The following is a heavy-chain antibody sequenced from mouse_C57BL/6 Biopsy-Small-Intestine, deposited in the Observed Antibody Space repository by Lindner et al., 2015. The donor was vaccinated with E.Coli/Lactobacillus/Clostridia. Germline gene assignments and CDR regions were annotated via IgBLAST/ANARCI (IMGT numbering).Heavy chain of an antibody. Sequence: VQLQESGAELVKPGASVKISCKASGYSFTDYNMNWVKQSHGKSLEWIGNINPYYGSTSYNQKFKGKATLTVDKSSSTAYMQLNSLTSDDSAVYFCARERILYAMDYWGSRNLSHRLL. V-gene: IGHV1-39*01. CDR2: INPYYGST. CDR3: ARERILYAMDY. CDR1: GYSFTDYN. J-gene: IGHJ4*01.